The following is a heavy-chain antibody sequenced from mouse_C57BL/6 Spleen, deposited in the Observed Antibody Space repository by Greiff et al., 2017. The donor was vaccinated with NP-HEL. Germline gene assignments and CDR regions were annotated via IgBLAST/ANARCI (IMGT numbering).Heavy chain of an antibody. CDR2: IYPGSGNT. D-gene: IGHD2-4*01. V-gene: IGHV1-76*01. Sequence: VKLVESGAELVRPGASVKLSCKASGYTFTDYYINWVKQRPGQGLEWIARIYPGSGNTYYNEKFKGKATLTAEKSSSTAYMQLSSLTSEDSAVYFCARVDYDWYFDVWGTGTTVTVSS. CDR1: GYTFTDYY. CDR3: ARVDYDWYFDV. J-gene: IGHJ1*03.